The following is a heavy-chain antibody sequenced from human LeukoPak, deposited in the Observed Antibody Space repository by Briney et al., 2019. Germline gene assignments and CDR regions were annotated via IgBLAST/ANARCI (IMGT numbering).Heavy chain of an antibody. V-gene: IGHV4-39*07. Sequence: SETLFLTCTVSGGSISSSSYYWGWIRQPPGKGLEWIGSIYYSGSTYYNPSLKSRVTISVDTSKDQFSLKLSSVTAADTAVYYCASSSWYYFDYWGQGTLVTVSS. CDR2: IYYSGST. D-gene: IGHD6-13*01. CDR1: GGSISSSSYY. CDR3: ASSSWYYFDY. J-gene: IGHJ4*02.